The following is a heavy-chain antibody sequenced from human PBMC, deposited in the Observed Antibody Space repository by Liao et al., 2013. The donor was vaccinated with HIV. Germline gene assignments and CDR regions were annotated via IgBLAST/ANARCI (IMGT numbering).Heavy chain of an antibody. V-gene: IGHV4-61*02. CDR3: ARDRLTGLRDLPWYFDL. Sequence: QVQLQESGPGLVKPSQTLSLTCTVSGDSIATTFYFWNWIRQSAGKGLEWIGRVDTSGTTYYNPSFQSRVSISRGTSDNQFSLKLFSVTAADTAVYYCARDRLTGLRDLPWYFDLWGRGARVTVSS. D-gene: IGHD1-1*01. J-gene: IGHJ2*01. CDR1: GDSIATTFYF. CDR2: VDTSGTT.